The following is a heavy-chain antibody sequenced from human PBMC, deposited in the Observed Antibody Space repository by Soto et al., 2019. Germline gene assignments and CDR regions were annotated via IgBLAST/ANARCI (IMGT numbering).Heavy chain of an antibody. Sequence: LRLSCAASGFTFSDYYMSWIRQAPGKGLEWVSYISSSGSTIYYADSVKGRFTISRDNAKNSLYLQMNSLRAEDTAVYYCARTSMTTRYSSYFDYWGQGTLVTVSS. CDR2: ISSSGSTI. D-gene: IGHD5-12*01. V-gene: IGHV3-11*01. CDR1: GFTFSDYY. CDR3: ARTSMTTRYSSYFDY. J-gene: IGHJ4*02.